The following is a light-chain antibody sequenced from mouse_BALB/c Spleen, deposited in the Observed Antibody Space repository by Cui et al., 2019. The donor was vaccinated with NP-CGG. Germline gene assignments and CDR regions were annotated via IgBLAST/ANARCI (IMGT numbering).Light chain of an antibody. Sequence: QAVVTQESAFTTSPGETVTLTCRSSTGAVTTSNYANWVQEKPDHLFTGLIGGTNNRVPGVPARFSGSLIGDKAVLTITGAQTEDEAIYFCALWYSNHWVFGGGTKLTVL. CDR3: ALWYSNHWV. J-gene: IGLJ1*01. CDR1: TGAVTTSNY. V-gene: IGLV1*01. CDR2: GTN.